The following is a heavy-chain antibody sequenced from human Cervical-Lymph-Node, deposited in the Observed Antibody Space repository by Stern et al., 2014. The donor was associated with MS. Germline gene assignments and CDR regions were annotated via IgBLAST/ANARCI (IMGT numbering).Heavy chain of an antibody. J-gene: IGHJ4*02. Sequence: QVQLQESGPGLVKPSQTLSLTCTVSGGSIRSGDYYWSWIRQPPGKGLEWIGYIYYSWSTYYNPSLKSRVTISVDTSKNQFSLKLSSVTAADTAVYYCAREGPRTGTLVYWGQGTLVTVSS. CDR2: IYYSWST. CDR1: GGSIRSGDYY. V-gene: IGHV4-30-4*01. CDR3: AREGPRTGTLVY. D-gene: IGHD3/OR15-3a*01.